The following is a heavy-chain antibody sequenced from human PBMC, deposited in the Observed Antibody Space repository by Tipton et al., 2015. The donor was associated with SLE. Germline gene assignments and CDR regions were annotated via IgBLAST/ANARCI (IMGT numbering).Heavy chain of an antibody. CDR3: AKDFPRQFIVVVPAANLDAFDI. CDR2: ISGSGGST. J-gene: IGHJ3*02. Sequence: SLRLSCAASGFTFSSYAMSWVRQAPGKGLEWVSAISGSGGSTYYADSVKGRFTISRDNSKNTLYLQMNSLRAEDTAVYYCAKDFPRQFIVVVPAANLDAFDIWGQGTMVTVSS. D-gene: IGHD2-2*01. CDR1: GFTFSSYA. V-gene: IGHV3-23*01.